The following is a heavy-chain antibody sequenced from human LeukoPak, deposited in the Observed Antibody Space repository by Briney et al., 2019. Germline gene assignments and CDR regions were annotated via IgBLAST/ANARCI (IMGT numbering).Heavy chain of an antibody. CDR3: AKLSSVSFPDFDH. D-gene: IGHD2-2*01. J-gene: IGHJ4*02. V-gene: IGHV3-23*01. Sequence: PGGSLRLSCAASGFTSSTYAMTWVRQAPGKGLDWVSVISNAGVTTYYADSVEGRFTISRDNSRNTLYLEMNSLRAEDTALYYCAKLSSVSFPDFDHWGQGTLVTVSS. CDR1: GFTSSTYA. CDR2: ISNAGVTT.